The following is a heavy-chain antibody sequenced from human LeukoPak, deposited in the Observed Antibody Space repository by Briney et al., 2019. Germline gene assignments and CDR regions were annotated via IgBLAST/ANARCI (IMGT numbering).Heavy chain of an antibody. CDR2: ISGRGEIT. Sequence: GGSLRLSCVSSELTFGGYSMYWVRQAPGKGLEWVSGISGRGEITYYSDSVKGRFTISRDISKNTLDLQMNSLRVEDTAVYYCARGPTFESRLDYWGQGTLVTVSS. D-gene: IGHD3-9*01. J-gene: IGHJ4*02. CDR1: ELTFGGYS. V-gene: IGHV3-23*01. CDR3: ARGPTFESRLDY.